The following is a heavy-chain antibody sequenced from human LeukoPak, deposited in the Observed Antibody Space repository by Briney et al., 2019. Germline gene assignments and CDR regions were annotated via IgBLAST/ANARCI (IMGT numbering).Heavy chain of an antibody. D-gene: IGHD3-22*01. Sequence: KPSETLSLTCTVSGYSISSGYYWGWIRQPPGEGLEWIGRIYHSGGTYYNPSLKSRGTISVDTSNNQFSLKLRSVTAADTAVYYSQRDSSGYPNWFDPWGQGTLVTVSS. CDR3: QRDSSGYPNWFDP. CDR2: IYHSGGT. J-gene: IGHJ5*02. V-gene: IGHV4-38-2*02. CDR1: GYSISSGYY.